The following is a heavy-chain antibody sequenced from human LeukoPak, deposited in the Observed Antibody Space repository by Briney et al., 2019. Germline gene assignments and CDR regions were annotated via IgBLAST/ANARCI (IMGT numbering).Heavy chain of an antibody. CDR2: INTDGSGI. D-gene: IGHD3-9*01. Sequence: GGSLRLSCVASGFTFSGHWMHWVRQAPGKGPEWVSRINTDGSGISYAGSVKGRFTISRNNAKNTLYLQMNSLRAEDTAVYYCARDLDWGAFDYWGLGTLVTVSS. CDR1: GFTFSGHW. J-gene: IGHJ4*02. CDR3: ARDLDWGAFDY. V-gene: IGHV3-74*01.